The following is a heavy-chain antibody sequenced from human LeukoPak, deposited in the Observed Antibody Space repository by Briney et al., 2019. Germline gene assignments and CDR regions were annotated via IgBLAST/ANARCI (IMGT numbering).Heavy chain of an antibody. D-gene: IGHD2-2*01. J-gene: IGHJ4*02. Sequence: PGGSLRLSCAASGFTFSSCSMNWVRQAPGKGLEWVSSISSSSSYIYYADSVKGRFTISRDNAKNSLYLQMNSLRAEDTAVYYCAREEGVVPAASFDYWGQGTLVTVSS. V-gene: IGHV3-21*01. CDR1: GFTFSSCS. CDR3: AREEGVVPAASFDY. CDR2: ISSSSSYI.